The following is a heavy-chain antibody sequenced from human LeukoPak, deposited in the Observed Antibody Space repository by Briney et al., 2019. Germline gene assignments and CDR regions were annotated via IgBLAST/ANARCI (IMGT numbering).Heavy chain of an antibody. CDR1: GLSLSSYG. CDR3: ARQTAVEGGYYHY. CDR2: SSGSGGST. J-gene: IGHJ4*02. D-gene: IGHD5-18*01. Sequence: GESLRLSCIGSGLSLSSYGMSWVRQAPGKGLEWVCSSSGSGGSTYYADSVKGRFTISRDSSENTLYLKMSSLRVEDTAVYFCARQTAVEGGYYHYWGQGTLVTVSS. V-gene: IGHV3-23*01.